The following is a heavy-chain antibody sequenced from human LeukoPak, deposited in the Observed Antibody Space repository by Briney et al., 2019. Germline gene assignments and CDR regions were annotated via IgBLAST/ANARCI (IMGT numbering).Heavy chain of an antibody. CDR2: ISAYNGNT. J-gene: IGHJ5*02. D-gene: IGHD6-13*01. Sequence: ASVKVSCKASGYTFTSYGISWVRQAPGQGLEWMGWISAYNGNTNYAQKLQGRVTMTTDTSTSTAYMKLRSLRSDDTAVYYCARMISSWCQGWFDPWGQGTLVTVSS. V-gene: IGHV1-18*01. CDR1: GYTFTSYG. CDR3: ARMISSWCQGWFDP.